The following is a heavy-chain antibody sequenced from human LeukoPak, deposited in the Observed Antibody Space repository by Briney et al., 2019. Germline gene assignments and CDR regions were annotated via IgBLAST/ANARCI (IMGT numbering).Heavy chain of an antibody. CDR1: GFTFSSYV. Sequence: HPGGSLRLSCAASGFTFSSYVMSWVRQAPGKGLEWVSAISGSGGSTYYADSVKGRFTISRDNSKNTLYLQMNSLRAEDTAVYYCAKDWVYGDYGMDVWGQGTTVTVSS. CDR3: AKDWVYGDYGMDV. D-gene: IGHD4-17*01. J-gene: IGHJ6*02. V-gene: IGHV3-23*01. CDR2: ISGSGGST.